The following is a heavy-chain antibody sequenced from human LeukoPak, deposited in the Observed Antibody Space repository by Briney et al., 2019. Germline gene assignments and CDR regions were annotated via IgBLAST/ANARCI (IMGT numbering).Heavy chain of an antibody. CDR2: INPSGST. Sequence: SDTLSLTCAVYGGSFSGYHWTWIRRSPGKGLEWIGDINPSGSTYYNPTLKSRLTISVDTSKNQFSLKLRSVTTSDTAVYYCARGRHDITMIVVVMTSVSYYLDVWGKGTTVTVS. CDR1: GGSFSGYH. J-gene: IGHJ6*03. D-gene: IGHD3-22*01. V-gene: IGHV4-34*01. CDR3: ARGRHDITMIVVVMTSVSYYLDV.